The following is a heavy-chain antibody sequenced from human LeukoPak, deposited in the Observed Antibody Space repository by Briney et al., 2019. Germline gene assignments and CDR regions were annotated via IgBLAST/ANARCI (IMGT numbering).Heavy chain of an antibody. Sequence: SETLSLTCTVSGGSISNYYWSWIRQPPGKGLEWIGYISYSGSTNYNPSLKSRVTISVDTSKNQFSLKLSSVTAADTAVYYCARNTGYGNGMAAWAKGPRSPSP. CDR3: ARNTGYGNGMAA. CDR1: GGSISNYY. D-gene: IGHD6-13*01. V-gene: IGHV4-59*08. CDR2: ISYSGST. J-gene: IGHJ6*02.